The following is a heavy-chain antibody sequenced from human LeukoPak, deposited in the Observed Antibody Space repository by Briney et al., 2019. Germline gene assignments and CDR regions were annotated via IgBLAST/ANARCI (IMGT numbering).Heavy chain of an antibody. Sequence: SVKVSCKASGGTFSSYATSWVRQAPGQGLEWMGGIIPIFGTANYAQKFQGRVTITTDESTSTAYMELSSLRSEDTAVYYCATVAGYYYYYYMDVWGKGTTVTVSS. D-gene: IGHD6-19*01. V-gene: IGHV1-69*05. J-gene: IGHJ6*03. CDR3: ATVAGYYYYYYMDV. CDR2: IIPIFGTA. CDR1: GGTFSSYA.